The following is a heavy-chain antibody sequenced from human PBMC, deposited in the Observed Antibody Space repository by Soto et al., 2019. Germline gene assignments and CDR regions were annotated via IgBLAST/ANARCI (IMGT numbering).Heavy chain of an antibody. D-gene: IGHD2-15*01. CDR1: GFSLSNARMG. CDR2: IFSNDEK. Sequence: QVTLKESGPVLVKPTETLTLTCTVSGFSLSNARMGVSWIRQPPGKALEWLAHIFSNDEKSYSTSLKSRLTTRKVTYXSQVVLTMTNMDPVDTATYYCARMVMGVAAKGFDYWGQGTLVTVSS. J-gene: IGHJ4*02. CDR3: ARMVMGVAAKGFDY. V-gene: IGHV2-26*01.